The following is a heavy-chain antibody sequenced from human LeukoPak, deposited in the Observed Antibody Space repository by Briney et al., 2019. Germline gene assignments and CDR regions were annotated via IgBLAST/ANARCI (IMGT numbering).Heavy chain of an antibody. CDR3: AREGSYIWGSYRTNWFDP. J-gene: IGHJ5*02. D-gene: IGHD3-16*02. Sequence: SETLSLTCTVSGDSIINGNHHWNWIRQPAGKGLEWIGRVHTDGSTNFNPSLKSRVTILVDTSKDQFSLNLKSVTAADTAVYYCAREGSYIWGSYRTNWFDPWGQGTLVIVSS. V-gene: IGHV4-61*02. CDR2: VHTDGST. CDR1: GDSIINGNHH.